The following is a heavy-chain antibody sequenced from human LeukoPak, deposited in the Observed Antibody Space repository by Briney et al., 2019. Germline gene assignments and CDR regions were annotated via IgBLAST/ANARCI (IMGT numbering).Heavy chain of an antibody. V-gene: IGHV4-59*08. CDR2: IYYTGST. CDR3: ARLLAVAGGDAFDI. Sequence: PSGTLSLTCTVSSGSISSYYWSWIRQPPGKGLEWIGYIYYTGSTNYNPSLKSRVTISVDTSKNQFSLNLSSVTAADTAVYYCARLLAVAGGDAFDIWGQGKMVTVSS. J-gene: IGHJ3*02. CDR1: SGSISSYY. D-gene: IGHD6-19*01.